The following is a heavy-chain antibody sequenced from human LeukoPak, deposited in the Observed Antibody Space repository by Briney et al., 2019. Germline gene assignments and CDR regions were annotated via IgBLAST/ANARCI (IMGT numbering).Heavy chain of an antibody. Sequence: SETLSLTCAVYGGSFSGYYWSWIRQPPGKGLEWIGEINHSGSTNYNPSLKSRVTISVDTSKNQFSLKLSSVTAADTAVYYCARGLGAAAGTRGYYYYYYMDVWGKGTTVTVSS. V-gene: IGHV4-34*01. CDR2: INHSGST. D-gene: IGHD6-13*01. CDR1: GGSFSGYY. CDR3: ARGLGAAAGTRGYYYYYYMDV. J-gene: IGHJ6*03.